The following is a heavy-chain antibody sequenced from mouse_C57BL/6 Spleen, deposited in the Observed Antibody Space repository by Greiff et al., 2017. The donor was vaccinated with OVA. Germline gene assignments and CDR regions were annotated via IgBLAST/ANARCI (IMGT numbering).Heavy chain of an antibody. D-gene: IGHD2-14*01. CDR1: GFTFSDYG. CDR2: ISSGSSTI. V-gene: IGHV5-17*01. J-gene: IGHJ4*01. CDR3: ARKPYYRDAMDY. Sequence: EVMLVESGGGLVKPGGSLKLSCAASGFTFSDYGMHWVRQAPEKGLEWVAYISSGSSTIYYADTVKGRFTISRDNAKNTLFLQMTSLRSEDTAMYYCARKPYYRDAMDYWGQGTSVTVSS.